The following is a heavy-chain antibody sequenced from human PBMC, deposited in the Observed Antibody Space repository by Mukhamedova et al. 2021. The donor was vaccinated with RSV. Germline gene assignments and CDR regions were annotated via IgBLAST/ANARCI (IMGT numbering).Heavy chain of an antibody. CDR2: SYAT. D-gene: IGHD3-22*01. J-gene: IGHJ5*02. Sequence: SYATAYAASVKGRFTISRDDSKNTAYLQMNSLKTEDTAVYYCTSLFCYYDSSGYCNWFDPWGQGTLVTVSS. CDR3: TSLFCYYDSSGYCNWFDP. V-gene: IGHV3-73*01.